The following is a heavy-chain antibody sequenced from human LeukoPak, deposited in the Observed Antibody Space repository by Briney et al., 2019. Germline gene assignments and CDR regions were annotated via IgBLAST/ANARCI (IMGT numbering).Heavy chain of an antibody. CDR3: ARNGGIRLLSDAFDI. D-gene: IGHD3-16*01. CDR1: GFTFSSYE. J-gene: IGHJ3*02. V-gene: IGHV3-21*01. CDR2: ITSGSSYI. Sequence: GGSLRLSCAASGFTFSSYEMNWVRQAPGKGLEWVSSITSGSSYIYYTDSLKGRFTISRDNAKNSLYLQMNSLRAEDTAMYYCARNGGIRLLSDAFDIWGQGTMVTVFS.